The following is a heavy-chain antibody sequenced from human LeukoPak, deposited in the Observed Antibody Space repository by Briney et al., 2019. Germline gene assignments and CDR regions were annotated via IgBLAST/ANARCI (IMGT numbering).Heavy chain of an antibody. V-gene: IGHV3-30*03. CDR2: ISYDGSNK. J-gene: IGHJ6*02. CDR1: GFTFSSYG. D-gene: IGHD3-10*01. CDR3: ARVPGRFSYYYYGMDV. Sequence: GGSLRLSCAASGFTFSSYGMHWVRQAPGKGLEWVAVISYDGSNKYYADSVKGRFTISRDNSKNTLYLQMNSLRAEDTAVYYCARVPGRFSYYYYGMDVWGQGTTVTVSS.